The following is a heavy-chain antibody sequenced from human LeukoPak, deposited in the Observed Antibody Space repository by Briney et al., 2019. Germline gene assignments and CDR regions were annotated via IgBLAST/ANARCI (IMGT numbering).Heavy chain of an antibody. D-gene: IGHD3-22*01. CDR2: ISGSGGST. Sequence: GGSLRLSCAASGFTFSSYAMSWVRQAPGKGLEWVSAISGSGGSTYYADSVKGRFTISRDNSKNTLYLQMNSLRAEGTAVYYCAKVDLYYYDSSGYPPAFDYWGQGTLVTVSS. CDR1: GFTFSSYA. J-gene: IGHJ4*02. CDR3: AKVDLYYYDSSGYPPAFDY. V-gene: IGHV3-23*01.